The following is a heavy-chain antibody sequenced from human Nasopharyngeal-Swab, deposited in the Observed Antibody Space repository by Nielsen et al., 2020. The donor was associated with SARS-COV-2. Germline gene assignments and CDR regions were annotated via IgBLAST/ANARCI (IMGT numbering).Heavy chain of an antibody. J-gene: IGHJ5*02. D-gene: IGHD3-9*01. V-gene: IGHV4-30-4*08. CDR1: GVFISRGGAY. CDR3: ARTLYDIVTDQYEGYDT. Sequence: LRLSCAVSGVFISRGGAYWSWPRQPPGKGLEWIGYIYSSGDTAYNPALPSRVSISADTSRNQFSLKLTSVTAADTAVYYCARTLYDIVTDQYEGYDTWGPGILVTVSS. CDR2: IYSSGDT.